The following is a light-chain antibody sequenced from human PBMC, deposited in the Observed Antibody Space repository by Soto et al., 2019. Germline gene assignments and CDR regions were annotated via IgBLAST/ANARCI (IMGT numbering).Light chain of an antibody. V-gene: IGKV1-9*01. CDR2: SAS. CDR1: QDINKF. CDR3: QQLKTYPYT. J-gene: IGKJ2*01. Sequence: IHLSQSPSSLSSSFGDRVTVTFLASQDINKFLAWFQQKPGKAPNLLIFSASTLQSAVPSRFSGGGSGTDFTLTIDSLQPEDFATYYCQQLKTYPYTFGQGTRWRL.